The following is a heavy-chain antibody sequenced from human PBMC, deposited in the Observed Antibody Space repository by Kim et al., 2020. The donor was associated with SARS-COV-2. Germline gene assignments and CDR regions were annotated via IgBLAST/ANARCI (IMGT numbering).Heavy chain of an antibody. V-gene: IGHV4-39*07. J-gene: IGHJ6*02. CDR1: GGSISSSSYY. Sequence: SETLSLTCTVSGGSISSSSYYWGWIRQPPGKGLEWIGSIYYSGSTYYNPSLKSRVTISVDTSKNQFSLKLSSVTAADTAVYYCARAGDYIPYYYYYYGMDVWGQGTTVTVSS. D-gene: IGHD7-27*01. CDR2: IYYSGST. CDR3: ARAGDYIPYYYYYYGMDV.